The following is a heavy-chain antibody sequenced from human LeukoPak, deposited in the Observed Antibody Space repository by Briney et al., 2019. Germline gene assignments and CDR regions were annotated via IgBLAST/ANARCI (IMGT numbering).Heavy chain of an antibody. Sequence: GGSLRLSCAAFGFTFSSYSMNWVRQAPGKELEWVSSISSSSLYIYYADSVKGRFTISRDNAKNSLYLQMNSLRAEDTAVYYCARDGSGYDDAFDIWGQGTMVTVSS. D-gene: IGHD3-10*01. CDR3: ARDGSGYDDAFDI. J-gene: IGHJ3*02. CDR2: ISSSSLYI. CDR1: GFTFSSYS. V-gene: IGHV3-21*01.